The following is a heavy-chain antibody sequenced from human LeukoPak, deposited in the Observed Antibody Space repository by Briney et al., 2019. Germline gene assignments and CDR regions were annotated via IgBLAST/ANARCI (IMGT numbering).Heavy chain of an antibody. D-gene: IGHD2-15*01. CDR3: ATERLYCSGGSCYPFFDY. Sequence: ASVKVSCKVSGYTLTELSMHWVRQAPGKGLEWMGGFDPEDGETIYAQKFQGRVTMTEDTSTDTAYMELSSLRSEDTAEYYCATERLYCSGGSCYPFFDYWGQGTLVTVSS. CDR2: FDPEDGET. V-gene: IGHV1-24*01. J-gene: IGHJ4*02. CDR1: GYTLTELS.